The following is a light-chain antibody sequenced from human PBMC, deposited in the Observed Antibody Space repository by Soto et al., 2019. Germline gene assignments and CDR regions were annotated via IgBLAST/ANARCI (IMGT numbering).Light chain of an antibody. Sequence: QSALTQPASVSGSPGQSITISCTGTSSDVGSYILVSWYQQHPGKAPKLMIYEVSKRPSGVSNRFSGSKSGNTASLTISGLQAEDEADYYCCSYAGTSYVFGTGTKVTVL. CDR2: EVS. J-gene: IGLJ1*01. CDR3: CSYAGTSYV. V-gene: IGLV2-23*02. CDR1: SSDVGSYIL.